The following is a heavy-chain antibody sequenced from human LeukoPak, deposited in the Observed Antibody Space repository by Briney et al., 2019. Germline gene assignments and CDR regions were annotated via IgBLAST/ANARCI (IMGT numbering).Heavy chain of an antibody. V-gene: IGHV1-8*03. D-gene: IGHD4-17*01. CDR2: INPNSATT. CDR3: ARGDFGETNTAFDV. CDR1: GYTLTDYD. J-gene: IGHJ3*01. Sequence: ASVKVSCKTSGYTLTDYDVHWVRQAPRQGREWMGWINPNSATTNYAQRLQGRVTFTRDTSLSIAYMELSSLTSEDAAVYFCARGDFGETNTAFDVWGQGTLVAVSS.